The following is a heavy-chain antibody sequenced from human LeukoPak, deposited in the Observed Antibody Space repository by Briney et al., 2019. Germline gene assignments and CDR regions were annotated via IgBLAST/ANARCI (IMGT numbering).Heavy chain of an antibody. Sequence: GGSLRLSCAASGFTFSSYAMSWVRQAPGKGLEWVSAISGSGGSTYYADSVKGRFTISRDNSKNTLYLQMNSLRAEDTAVYYCAKVGGSSGHTRLFDYWGQGTLVTVSS. CDR3: AKVGGSSGHTRLFDY. V-gene: IGHV3-23*01. J-gene: IGHJ4*02. CDR2: ISGSGGST. CDR1: GFTFSSYA. D-gene: IGHD3-22*01.